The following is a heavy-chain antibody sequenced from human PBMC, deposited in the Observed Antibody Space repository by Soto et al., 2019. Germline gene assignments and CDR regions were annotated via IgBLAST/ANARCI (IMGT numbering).Heavy chain of an antibody. Sequence: SVKVSCKASGGTFSSYAISWVRQAPGQGLEWMGGIIPIFGTANYAQKFQGRVTITADESTSTAYMELSSLRSEDTAVYYCAGAGGDGYNFPTWYFDLWGRGTLVTVSS. D-gene: IGHD2-21*01. J-gene: IGHJ2*01. V-gene: IGHV1-69*13. CDR3: AGAGGDGYNFPTWYFDL. CDR1: GGTFSSYA. CDR2: IIPIFGTA.